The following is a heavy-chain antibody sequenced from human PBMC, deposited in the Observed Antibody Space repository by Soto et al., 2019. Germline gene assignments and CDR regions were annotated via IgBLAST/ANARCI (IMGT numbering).Heavy chain of an antibody. J-gene: IGHJ5*02. Sequence: SGPTLGNPTQTLTLTCTFSGFSLSTSGVGVGWIRQPPGKALEWLALIYWDDDKRYSPSLKSRLTITKDTSKNQVVLTMTNMDPVDTATYYCAHTTYSSSWHSPYPWFDPWGQGTLVTVSS. V-gene: IGHV2-5*02. CDR2: IYWDDDK. CDR1: GFSLSTSGVG. CDR3: AHTTYSSSWHSPYPWFDP. D-gene: IGHD6-13*01.